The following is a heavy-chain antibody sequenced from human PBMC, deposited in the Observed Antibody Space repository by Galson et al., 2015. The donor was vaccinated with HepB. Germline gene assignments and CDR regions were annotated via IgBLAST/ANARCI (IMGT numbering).Heavy chain of an antibody. V-gene: IGHV1-2*06. CDR1: RYTFTAYY. CDR3: ARGGAVGGPKFNWLDP. J-gene: IGHJ5*02. Sequence: SVKVSCKASRYTFTAYYIHWVRQAPGHGLEWMGRINPYSGGTNYAQKFQGRVTMTRDTSITTAYMELSRLRSDDTAVYYCARGGAVGGPKFNWLDPWGQGTLVTVSS. CDR2: INPYSGGT. D-gene: IGHD2-15*01.